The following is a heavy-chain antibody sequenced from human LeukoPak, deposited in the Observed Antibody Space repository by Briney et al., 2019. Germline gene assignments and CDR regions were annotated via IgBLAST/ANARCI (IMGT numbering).Heavy chain of an antibody. D-gene: IGHD3/OR15-3a*01. CDR2: IYYTGNT. CDR3: ARQTGSGLFTLP. V-gene: IGHV4-39*01. Sequence: SETLSLTCTVSGVSISSSNSYWGWIRQPPGKGLEWIGSIYYTGNTYYNASLKSRVTISIDTSKNQISLRLTSVTAADTAMYYCARQTGSGLFTLPGGQGTLVTVSS. J-gene: IGHJ4*02. CDR1: GVSISSSNSY.